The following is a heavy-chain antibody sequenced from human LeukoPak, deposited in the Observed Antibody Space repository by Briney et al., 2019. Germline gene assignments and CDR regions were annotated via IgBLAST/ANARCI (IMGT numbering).Heavy chain of an antibody. Sequence: PGGSLRLSCAASGFTFSSYAMSWVRQAPGKGLEWVSAISGSGGSTYYADSVKGRFTISRDSSKNTLYLQMNSLRAEDTAVYYCAKSSAAGRDAFDIWGQGTMVTVSS. CDR3: AKSSAAGRDAFDI. V-gene: IGHV3-23*01. J-gene: IGHJ3*02. D-gene: IGHD6-13*01. CDR1: GFTFSSYA. CDR2: ISGSGGST.